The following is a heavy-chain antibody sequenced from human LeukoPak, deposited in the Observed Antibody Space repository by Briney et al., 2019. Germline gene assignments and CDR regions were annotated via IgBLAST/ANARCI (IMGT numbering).Heavy chain of an antibody. J-gene: IGHJ4*02. CDR2: VRYDGTTN. CDR3: AKGGPSVAATFDY. CDR1: QFTFNKYG. V-gene: IGHV3-30*02. D-gene: IGHD6-19*01. Sequence: PGGSLRLSCATSQFTFNKYGMHWVRQAPGRGLEWVAFVRYDGTTNQYSDSVKGRFFISRDNSRDMLFLRMNNLSSDDTAVHYCAKGGPSVAATFDYWGQGTLVTVSS.